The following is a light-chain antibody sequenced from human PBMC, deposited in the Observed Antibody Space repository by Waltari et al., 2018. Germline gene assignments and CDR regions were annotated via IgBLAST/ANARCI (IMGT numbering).Light chain of an antibody. J-gene: IGKJ2*01. CDR1: QSLLHSNEYNY. Sequence: DIVMTQSPLSLPVTPGEPASISCRSSQSLLHSNEYNYLDWYVQKPGHSPQLLIYLSSIRASGVPDRFSGSGSGTDFTLKISKVEAEDVGIYYCMHTLQTPAFGQGTKVDIK. V-gene: IGKV2-28*01. CDR2: LSS. CDR3: MHTLQTPA.